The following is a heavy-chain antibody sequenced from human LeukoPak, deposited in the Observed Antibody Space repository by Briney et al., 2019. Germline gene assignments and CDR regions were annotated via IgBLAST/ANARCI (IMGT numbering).Heavy chain of an antibody. CDR3: VRERPGLYDSSGYSFDY. D-gene: IGHD3-22*01. Sequence: ASVKVSCKASGDTFSNYYMHWVRQAPGQGLEWMGVINPSGGRTNYAQEFQGRVTMTRDMSTSTVYMELSSLRSEDTAVYYCVRERPGLYDSSGYSFDYWGQGTLVTVSS. CDR1: GDTFSNYY. J-gene: IGHJ4*02. V-gene: IGHV1-46*01. CDR2: INPSGGRT.